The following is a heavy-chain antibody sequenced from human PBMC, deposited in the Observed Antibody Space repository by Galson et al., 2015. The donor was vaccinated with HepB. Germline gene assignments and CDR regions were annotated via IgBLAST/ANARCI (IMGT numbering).Heavy chain of an antibody. V-gene: IGHV5-51*01. CDR2: IYPGDPDT. CDR3: ARVRAWGPYGMDV. J-gene: IGHJ6*02. D-gene: IGHD3-16*01. Sequence: QSGAEVKKPGESLKISCKGSGYSFTSYWTGWVRQKPGKGLEWMGIIYPGDPDTRYSPSFQGQVTMSVDKSISTAYLQWSSVKASDTAMYYCARVRAWGPYGMDVWGQGTTVTVSS. CDR1: GYSFTSYW.